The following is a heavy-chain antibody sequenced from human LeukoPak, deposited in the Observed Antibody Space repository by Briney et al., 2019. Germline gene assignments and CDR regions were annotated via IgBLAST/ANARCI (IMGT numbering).Heavy chain of an antibody. Sequence: ASVKVSCKASGYTFTSYGISWVRQAPGQGLEWMGWISAYNGNTNYAQKLQGRVTVTTDTSTSTAYMELRSLRSDDTAVYYCARDSWNSRNYYYYGMDVWGQGTTVTVSS. V-gene: IGHV1-18*01. CDR2: ISAYNGNT. CDR1: GYTFTSYG. J-gene: IGHJ6*02. CDR3: ARDSWNSRNYYYYGMDV. D-gene: IGHD1-7*01.